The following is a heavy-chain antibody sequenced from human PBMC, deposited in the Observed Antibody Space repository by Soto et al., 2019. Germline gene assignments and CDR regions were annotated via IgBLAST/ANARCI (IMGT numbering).Heavy chain of an antibody. CDR1: GGSISSSSYY. CDR2: IYYSGST. V-gene: IGHV4-39*01. Sequence: QLQLQESGPGLVKPSETLSLTCSVSGGSISSSSYYWGWIRQPPGKGLEWIGRIYYSGSTYYNPSLKSRVTISVDTTKNQLSLKLSSVTAADTPVYYCATLWGQDWGQGTLVTVSS. J-gene: IGHJ4*02. D-gene: IGHD3-10*01. CDR3: ATLWGQD.